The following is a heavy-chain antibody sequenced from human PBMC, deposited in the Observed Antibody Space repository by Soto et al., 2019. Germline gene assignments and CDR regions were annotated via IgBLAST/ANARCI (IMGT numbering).Heavy chain of an antibody. V-gene: IGHV1-69*13. J-gene: IGHJ3*01. Sequence: SVKVSCKASGGTFSSYAISWVRQAPGQGLEWMGGIIPIFGTANYAQKFQGRVTITADESTSTAYMELSSLRSEDTAVYYCARGWGEQLCFFVFDWWGKGKRVTV. CDR2: IIPIFGTA. D-gene: IGHD5-18*01. CDR1: GGTFSSYA. CDR3: ARGWGEQLCFFVFDW.